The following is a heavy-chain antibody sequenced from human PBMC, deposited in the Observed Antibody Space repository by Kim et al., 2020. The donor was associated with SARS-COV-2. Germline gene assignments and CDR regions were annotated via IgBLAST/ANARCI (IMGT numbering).Heavy chain of an antibody. Sequence: ASVKVSCKASGYTFYSYGISWVRQAPGQGLEWMGWISADNGNTKYAQKLQGRVTMTTDTSTSTAYMELRSLRSDDTAVYYCARQVCCGDCYSWVYYYGMDVWGEGTTVTVSS. CDR3: ARQVCCGDCYSWVYYYGMDV. J-gene: IGHJ6*01. V-gene: IGHV1-18*04. D-gene: IGHD2-21*02. CDR2: ISADNGNT. CDR1: GYTFYSYG.